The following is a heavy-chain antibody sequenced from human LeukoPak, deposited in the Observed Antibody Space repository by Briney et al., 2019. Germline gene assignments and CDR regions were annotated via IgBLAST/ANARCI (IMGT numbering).Heavy chain of an antibody. Sequence: TSGTLSLTCAVSGGSISSSNWWSWVRPPPGKGLEWIGEIYHSGSTNYNPSLKSRVTISVDKSKNQFSLKLSSVTAADTAVYYCARESSSWYGIDYWGQGTLVTVSS. V-gene: IGHV4-4*02. J-gene: IGHJ4*02. CDR2: IYHSGST. CDR1: GGSISSSNW. D-gene: IGHD6-13*01. CDR3: ARESSSWYGIDY.